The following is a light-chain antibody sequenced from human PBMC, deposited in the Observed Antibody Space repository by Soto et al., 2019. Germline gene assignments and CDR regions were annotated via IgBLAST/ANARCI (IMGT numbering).Light chain of an antibody. J-gene: IGLJ2*01. Sequence: QSALTQPRSVSGPPGQSVSISCSGTSSDVGTYNYVSWYQQHPGKAPKLMIYDVSKRPSGVPDRFSGSKSGNTASLTISGRQAEEEAEYYCCSYAGGYTHAVFGGGTKLTV. CDR2: DVS. CDR3: CSYAGGYTHAV. CDR1: SSDVGTYNY. V-gene: IGLV2-11*01.